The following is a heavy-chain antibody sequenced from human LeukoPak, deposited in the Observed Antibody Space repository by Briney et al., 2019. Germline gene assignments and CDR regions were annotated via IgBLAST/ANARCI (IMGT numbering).Heavy chain of an antibody. D-gene: IGHD3-10*01. Sequence: GGSLRLSCAASGFTFSSFEMNWVRQAPGKGLEWVSYISSSSSTISYADSVKGRFTISRDNAKNSLYLQMNSLRVEDTAVYYCAKEQAYNYGSGSYSFFYWGQGTLVTVSS. CDR1: GFTFSSFE. CDR2: ISSSSSTI. V-gene: IGHV3-48*03. J-gene: IGHJ4*02. CDR3: AKEQAYNYGSGSYSFFY.